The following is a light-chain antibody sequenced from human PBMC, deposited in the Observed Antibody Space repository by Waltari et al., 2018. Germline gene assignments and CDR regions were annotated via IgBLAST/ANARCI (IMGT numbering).Light chain of an antibody. Sequence: DLQLTQSPSFLSASVGDRVTITCRASHGISSYLAWYQQKPGKAPKLLIYDASTLQSGVPSRVSGSGSGTEFTLTISGLQPEDVATYYCQQLNSYRLLLGKGTKVEIK. J-gene: IGKJ1*01. CDR3: QQLNSYRLL. CDR2: DAS. V-gene: IGKV1-9*01. CDR1: HGISSY.